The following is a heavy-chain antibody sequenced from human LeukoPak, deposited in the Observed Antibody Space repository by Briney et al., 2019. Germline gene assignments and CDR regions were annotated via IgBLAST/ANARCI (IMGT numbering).Heavy chain of an antibody. CDR1: GFTFSSYA. CDR3: AKLPRGYVHSVGDYVVV. CDR2: ISGSGGST. V-gene: IGHV3-23*01. Sequence: GGSLRLSCVASGFTFSSYAMSWVRQAPGKGLEWVSAISGSGGSTYYGDSVKGRFTISRDNSKNTLYLQMNSLRAEDTAVYYCAKLPRGYVHSVGDYVVVWGKGTTVTVSS. J-gene: IGHJ6*03. D-gene: IGHD6-25*01.